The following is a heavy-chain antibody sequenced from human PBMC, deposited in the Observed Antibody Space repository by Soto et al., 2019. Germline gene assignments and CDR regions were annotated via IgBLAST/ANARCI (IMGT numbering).Heavy chain of an antibody. V-gene: IGHV4-59*12. CDR1: GGSISSYY. D-gene: IGHD2-21*02. Sequence: KSSETLSLTCTVSGGSISSYYWSWIRQPPGKGLEWIGYIYYSGSTYYNPSLKSRVTMSVDTSKNQSSLKLSSVTAEDTAVYYCAKFYGGDSAHTYTLGPWGQGTLVTV. CDR3: AKFYGGDSAHTYTLGP. CDR2: IYYSGST. J-gene: IGHJ5*02.